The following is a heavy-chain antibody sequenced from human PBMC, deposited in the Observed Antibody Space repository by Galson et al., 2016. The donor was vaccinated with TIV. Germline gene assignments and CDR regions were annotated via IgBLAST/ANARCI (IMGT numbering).Heavy chain of an antibody. CDR3: ARDRVVDATYYYYYYGMDV. CDR1: GLSVSINY. V-gene: IGHV3-66*02. J-gene: IGHJ6*02. D-gene: IGHD2-15*01. CDR2: ISDGGNT. Sequence: SLRLSCAASGLSVSINYMTWVRQAPGKGLEWVSLISDGGNTYYAASVKGRVTLSRDNSKNTLDLQMNSLKVEDTAVYYCARDRVVDATYYYYYYGMDVWGQGTAVTVSS.